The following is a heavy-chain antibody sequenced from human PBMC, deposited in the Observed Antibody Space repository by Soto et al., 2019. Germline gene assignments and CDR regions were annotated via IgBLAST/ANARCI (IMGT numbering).Heavy chain of an antibody. CDR2: ISAYNGNT. CDR3: ARAGNLDTAMVIYYYYYYMDV. J-gene: IGHJ6*03. Sequence: SWVRQAPGQGLEWMGWISAYNGNTNYAQKLQGRVTMTTDTSTSTAYMELRSLRSDDTAVYYCARAGNLDTAMVIYYYYYYMDVWGKGTTVTVSS. V-gene: IGHV1-18*01. D-gene: IGHD5-18*01.